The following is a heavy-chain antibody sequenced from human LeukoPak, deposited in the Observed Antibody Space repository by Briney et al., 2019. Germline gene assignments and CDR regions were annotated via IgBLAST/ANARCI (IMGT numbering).Heavy chain of an antibody. CDR3: TRSGSYLLINY. V-gene: IGHV3-49*04. J-gene: IGHJ4*02. CDR2: IRSKAYGGTT. CDR1: GFTFGDYA. D-gene: IGHD1-26*01. Sequence: PGRSLRLSCTASGFTFGDYAMSWVRQAPGKRLEWVGFIRSKAYGGTTEYAASVKGRFTISRDDSKSIAYLQMNSLKTEDTAVYYCTRSGSYLLINYWGQGTLVTVSS.